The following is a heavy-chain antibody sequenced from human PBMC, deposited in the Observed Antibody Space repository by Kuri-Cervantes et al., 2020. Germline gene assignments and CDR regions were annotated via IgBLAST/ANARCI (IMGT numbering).Heavy chain of an antibody. CDR1: GFTFSSYG. CDR3: AKGVLDYSGSWATFDC. Sequence: GESLKISCAASGFTFSSYGMNWVRQAPGKGLEWVSSISSSSSYIYYADSVKGRFTISRDNAKNSLYLQMNSLRAEDTAVYYCAKGVLDYSGSWATFDCWGQGTLVTVSS. V-gene: IGHV3-21*04. CDR2: ISSSSSYI. D-gene: IGHD6-13*01. J-gene: IGHJ4*02.